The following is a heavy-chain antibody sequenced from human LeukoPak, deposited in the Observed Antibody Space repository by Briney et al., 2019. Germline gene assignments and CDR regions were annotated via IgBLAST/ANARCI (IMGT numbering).Heavy chain of an antibody. V-gene: IGHV3-23*01. D-gene: IGHD6-19*01. Sequence: GGSLRLSCAGSGFTFRSYAMSWVRQAPGKGLEWVSAITGSGGSTYYADSVKGRFTISRDNSRNTLYLQMNSLRAEDTAVYYCAKLDSAVAGLDYWGQGTLVTVSS. CDR2: ITGSGGST. CDR1: GFTFRSYA. CDR3: AKLDSAVAGLDY. J-gene: IGHJ4*02.